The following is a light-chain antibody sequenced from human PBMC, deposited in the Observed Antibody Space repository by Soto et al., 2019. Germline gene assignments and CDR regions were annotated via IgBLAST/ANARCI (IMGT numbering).Light chain of an antibody. V-gene: IGKV3-11*01. CDR1: QSVTTY. J-gene: IGKJ3*01. Sequence: EITLTQSPATLSLSPGERASLSCRASQSVTTYLAWYQHKPGQPPRLLIYDASTRATGIPDRFSGSGSGTDFTLTISSLEPEDFGVYYCQQRSNCPPIITFAPGTKVDL. CDR3: QQRSNCPPIIT. CDR2: DAS.